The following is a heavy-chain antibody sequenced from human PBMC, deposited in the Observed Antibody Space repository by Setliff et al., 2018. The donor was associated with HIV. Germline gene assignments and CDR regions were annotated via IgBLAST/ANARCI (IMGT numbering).Heavy chain of an antibody. D-gene: IGHD3-10*01. CDR2: ITTYNGDT. V-gene: IGHV1-8*02. Sequence: ASVKVSCKASGYTFSSYDINWVRQATGQGLEWMGWITTYNGDTNYAQKFQGRITMTEDTSTDTAYMELGSLRSEDTAVYYCATGIRVTGSDYFDYWGQGTLVTVSS. J-gene: IGHJ4*02. CDR1: GYTFSSYD. CDR3: ATGIRVTGSDYFDY.